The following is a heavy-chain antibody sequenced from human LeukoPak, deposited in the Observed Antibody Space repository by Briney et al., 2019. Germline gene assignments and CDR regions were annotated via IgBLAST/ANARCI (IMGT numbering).Heavy chain of an antibody. D-gene: IGHD3-10*01. Sequence: SETLSLTCTVSGGSISSGSYYWSWIRQPAGKGLEWIGRIYTSGSTNYNPSLKSRVTISVDTSKNQFSLKLSSVTAADTAVYYCARDLFGWFGETAGDYWGQGTLVTVSS. CDR2: IYTSGST. V-gene: IGHV4-61*02. J-gene: IGHJ4*02. CDR3: ARDLFGWFGETAGDY. CDR1: GGSISSGSYY.